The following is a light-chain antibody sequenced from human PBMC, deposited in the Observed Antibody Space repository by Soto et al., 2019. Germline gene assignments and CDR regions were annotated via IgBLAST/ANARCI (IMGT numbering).Light chain of an antibody. CDR2: VPS. CDR1: ETVNNY. CDR3: QQTYSIPLT. V-gene: IGKV1-39*01. J-gene: IGKJ4*01. Sequence: DIQMTQSPSSLPASVGDRVTITCRASETVNNYLNWYQQKPGKAPNLLIYVPSTLQSGVPSRFMGSGSGTDFTLTISSLQPEDFATYYCQQTYSIPLTFGGGTKVEI.